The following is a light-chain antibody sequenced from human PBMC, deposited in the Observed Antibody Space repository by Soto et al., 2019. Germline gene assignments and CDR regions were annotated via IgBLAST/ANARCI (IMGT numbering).Light chain of an antibody. J-gene: IGLJ1*01. CDR2: EVT. CDR1: SSDIGIYKY. Sequence: QSALTQPASVSGSPGQSIAISCTGSSSDIGIYKYVSWYQQHPGKVPKLIIYEVTNRPSGVSNRFSGSKSGNTASLTISGLQAEDEADYYCQSYDSSLSGAAFGTGTKLTVL. V-gene: IGLV2-14*01. CDR3: QSYDSSLSGAA.